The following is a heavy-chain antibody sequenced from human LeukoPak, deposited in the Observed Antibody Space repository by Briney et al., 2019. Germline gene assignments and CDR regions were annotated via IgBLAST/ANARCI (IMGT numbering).Heavy chain of an antibody. CDR3: ARVSLGNEPGSPQNYYYYGMDV. V-gene: IGHV1-8*01. CDR1: GYTFTSYD. CDR2: MNPNSGNT. Sequence: GASVKVSCKASGYTFTSYDINWVRQATGQGLEWMGWMNPNSGNTGYAQKFQGRVTMTRNTSISTAYMELSSLRSEDTAVYYCARVSLGNEPGSPQNYYYYGMDVWGQGTTVTVSS. J-gene: IGHJ6*02.